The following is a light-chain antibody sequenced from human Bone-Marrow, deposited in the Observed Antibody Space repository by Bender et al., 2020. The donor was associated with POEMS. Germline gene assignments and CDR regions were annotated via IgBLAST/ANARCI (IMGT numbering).Light chain of an antibody. CDR1: SSNIGSNP. CDR2: SNN. Sequence: QSVLTQAPSASGTPGQRVTISCSGGSSNIGSNPVNWYQHLPGTAPKLLIYSNNQRPSGVPDRFSGSKSGTSASLAVSGLQAEDEADYYCCSYAGRNTVIFGGGTKLTVL. J-gene: IGLJ2*01. V-gene: IGLV1-44*01. CDR3: CSYAGRNTVI.